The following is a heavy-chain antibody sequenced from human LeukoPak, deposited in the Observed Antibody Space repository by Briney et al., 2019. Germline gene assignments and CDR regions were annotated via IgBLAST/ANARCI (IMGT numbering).Heavy chain of an antibody. V-gene: IGHV1-2*02. CDR2: INPNSGGT. CDR3: AREKSIAAAEYFDY. Sequence: ASVKVSCKAPGYTFTGYYMHWVRQAPGQGLEWMGWINPNSGGTNYAQKFQGRVTMTRDTSISTAYMELSRLRSDDTAVYYCAREKSIAAAEYFDYWGQGTLVTVSS. CDR1: GYTFTGYY. J-gene: IGHJ4*02. D-gene: IGHD6-13*01.